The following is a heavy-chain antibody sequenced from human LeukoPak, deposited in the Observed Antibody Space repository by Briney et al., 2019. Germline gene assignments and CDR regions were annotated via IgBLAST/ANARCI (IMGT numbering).Heavy chain of an antibody. V-gene: IGHV1-46*03. D-gene: IGHD7-27*01. Sequence: ASVKVSCKASGYTFTSYYMHLVRQAPGQGLEWMGIINPSGGSTSYAQKFQGRVTMTRDTSTSTVYMELSSLRSEDTAVYYCAKSQTGEYFDLWGRGTLVTVSS. CDR2: INPSGGST. CDR3: AKSQTGEYFDL. J-gene: IGHJ2*01. CDR1: GYTFTSYY.